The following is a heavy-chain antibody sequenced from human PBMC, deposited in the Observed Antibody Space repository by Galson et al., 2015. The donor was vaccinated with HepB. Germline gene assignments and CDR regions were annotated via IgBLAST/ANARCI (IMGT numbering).Heavy chain of an antibody. CDR2: ISAYNGNT. J-gene: IGHJ6*02. CDR3: ARDVGNWNDGGGEYYYYGMDV. CDR1: GYTFTSYG. D-gene: IGHD1-20*01. V-gene: IGHV1-18*01. Sequence: SVKVSCKASGYTFTSYGISWVRQAPGQGLEWMGWISAYNGNTNYAQKLQGRVTMTTDTSTSTAYMELRSLRSDDTAVYYCARDVGNWNDGGGEYYYYGMDVWGQGTTVTVSS.